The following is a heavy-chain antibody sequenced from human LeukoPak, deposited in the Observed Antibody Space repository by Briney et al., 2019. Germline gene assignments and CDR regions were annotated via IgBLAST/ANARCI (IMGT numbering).Heavy chain of an antibody. CDR3: ATPSYSSSPTNGMDV. CDR1: GFTFNDYY. J-gene: IGHJ6*02. D-gene: IGHD6-13*01. Sequence: GGSLRLSCAVSGFTFNDYYMSWIRQAPGKGLEWVSYISSSGSTIYYADAVKGRFTISRDNAKNSLYLQMNSLRAEDTAVYYCATPSYSSSPTNGMDVWGQGTTVTVSS. V-gene: IGHV3-11*01. CDR2: ISSSGSTI.